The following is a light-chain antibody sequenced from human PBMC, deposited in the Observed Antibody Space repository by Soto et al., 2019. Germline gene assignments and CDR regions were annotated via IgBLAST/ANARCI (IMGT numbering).Light chain of an antibody. CDR1: QSISSY. CDR3: QQSYSTPVT. J-gene: IGKJ1*01. CDR2: AAS. Sequence: DIQMTHSPSSLSSSVGDRVTISCRASQSISSYLNWYQQKPGKAPKLLIYAASSLQSGVPSRFSGSGSGTDFTLTISSLQPEDFATYYCQQSYSTPVTFGQGTKVAIK. V-gene: IGKV1-39*01.